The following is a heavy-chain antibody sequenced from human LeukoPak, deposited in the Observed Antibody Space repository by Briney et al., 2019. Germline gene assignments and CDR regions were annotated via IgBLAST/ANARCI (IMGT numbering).Heavy chain of an antibody. V-gene: IGHV1-69*04. Sequence: SVKLSCTASGGTFSSYAISWVRQAPGQGHEWMGRIIPILGIANYAQKFQGRVTITADKSTSTAYMELSSLRSEDTAVYYCARNEGIAAAGPYYYYYGMDVWGQGTTVTVSS. D-gene: IGHD6-13*01. CDR3: ARNEGIAAAGPYYYYYGMDV. CDR2: IIPILGIA. J-gene: IGHJ6*02. CDR1: GGTFSSYA.